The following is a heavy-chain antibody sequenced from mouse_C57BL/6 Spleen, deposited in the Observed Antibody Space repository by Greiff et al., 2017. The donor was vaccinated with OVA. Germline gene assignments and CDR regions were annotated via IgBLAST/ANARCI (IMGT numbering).Heavy chain of an antibody. Sequence: QVQLQQPGAELVKPGASVKLSCKASGYTFTSYWMHWVKQRPGQGLEWIGMIHPSDSDTNYNQKFKGKATLTVDKSSSTAYMQLSSLTSEDSAVYYCAEMGGYYAMDYWGQGTSVTVSS. CDR1: GYTFTSYW. CDR2: IHPSDSDT. J-gene: IGHJ4*01. V-gene: IGHV1-74*01. CDR3: AEMGGYYAMDY.